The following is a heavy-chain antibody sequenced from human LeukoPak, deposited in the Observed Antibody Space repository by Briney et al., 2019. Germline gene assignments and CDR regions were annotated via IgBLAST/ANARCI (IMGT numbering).Heavy chain of an antibody. CDR3: ARTSSRWELLFDY. V-gene: IGHV4-59*01. CDR2: IYYSGSN. D-gene: IGHD1-26*01. J-gene: IGHJ4*02. Sequence: PSETLSLTCTVSGVSISSYYWSWVRQPPGKGLEWIGYIYYSGSNNYNPSLKSRVTISVDTSKNQFSLKLSSVTAADTAVYYCARTSSRWELLFDYWGQGTLVTVSS. CDR1: GVSISSYY.